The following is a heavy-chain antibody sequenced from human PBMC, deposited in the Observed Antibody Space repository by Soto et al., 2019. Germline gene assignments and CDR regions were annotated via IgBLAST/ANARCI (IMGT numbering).Heavy chain of an antibody. CDR3: ARGAVGATFDH. CDR1: GGSITSGYY. Sequence: SETLSLTCTVSGGSITSGYYWSCIRQPPGRGLEWIGYIYYSGSTNYNYPLKSRVTISVDTSKNQFSLRLSSVTAADTAVYYCARGAVGATFDHWGQGTLVTVSS. V-gene: IGHV4-61*01. D-gene: IGHD1-26*01. J-gene: IGHJ4*02. CDR2: IYYSGST.